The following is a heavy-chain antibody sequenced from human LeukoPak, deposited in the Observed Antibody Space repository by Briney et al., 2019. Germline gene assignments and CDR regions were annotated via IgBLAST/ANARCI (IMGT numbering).Heavy chain of an antibody. D-gene: IGHD3-3*01. CDR2: IWYDGSNK. Sequence: GGSLRLSCAASGFTFSSYGMHWVRQAPGKGLEWVAVIWYDGSNKYYADSVKGRFTISRDNSKNTLYLQMNSPRAEDTAVYYCAKDYDFWSGYPRPVDYWGQGTLVTVSS. V-gene: IGHV3-33*06. CDR3: AKDYDFWSGYPRPVDY. J-gene: IGHJ4*02. CDR1: GFTFSSYG.